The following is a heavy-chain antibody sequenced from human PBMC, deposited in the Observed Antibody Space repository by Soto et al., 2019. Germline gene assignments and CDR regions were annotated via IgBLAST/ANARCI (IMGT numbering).Heavy chain of an antibody. CDR3: ASSSIVGREESTWFDP. J-gene: IGHJ5*02. V-gene: IGHV4-59*01. Sequence: SETLSLTCTVSAGSITTSYWSWIRQPLGKALEWIGYISYRGSTNYNPSLKSRLTISIDTSKSQISLKLTSMNTGDTAVYYCASSSIVGREESTWFDPWGQGTLVTVSS. CDR2: ISYRGST. D-gene: IGHD3-22*01. CDR1: AGSITTSY.